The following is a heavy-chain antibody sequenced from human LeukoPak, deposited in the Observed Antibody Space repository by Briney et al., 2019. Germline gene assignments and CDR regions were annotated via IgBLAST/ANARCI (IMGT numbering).Heavy chain of an antibody. CDR2: IYTSGST. CDR1: GGSISSGSYY. D-gene: IGHD2-8*01. J-gene: IGHJ4*02. V-gene: IGHV4-61*02. Sequence: SETLSLTCTVSGGSISSGSYYWSWIRQPAGTGLEWIGRIYTSGSTNYNPSLKSRVTISVDTSKNQFSLRLSSVTAADTAVYYCARELIMVAPYGYWGQGTLVTVSS. CDR3: ARELIMVAPYGY.